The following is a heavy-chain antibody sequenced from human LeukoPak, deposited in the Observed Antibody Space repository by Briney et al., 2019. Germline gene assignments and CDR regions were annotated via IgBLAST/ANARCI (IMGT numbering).Heavy chain of an antibody. Sequence: PGGSLRLSCAASGFTFSSYWMHWVRQAPGKGLVWVSRINSDGSSTSYADSVKGRFTISRDNAKNTLYLQMNSLRAEDTAVYYCAVPAAHQGGFDCWGQGILVTVSS. J-gene: IGHJ4*02. D-gene: IGHD2-2*01. CDR1: GFTFSSYW. CDR2: INSDGSST. CDR3: AVPAAHQGGFDC. V-gene: IGHV3-74*01.